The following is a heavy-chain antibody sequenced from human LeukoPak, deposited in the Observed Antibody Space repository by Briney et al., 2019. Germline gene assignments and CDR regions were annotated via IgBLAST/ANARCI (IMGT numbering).Heavy chain of an antibody. CDR3: ARDLSLGTDYYYYYGMDV. D-gene: IGHD1-14*01. CDR2: TYYRSKWYN. J-gene: IGHJ6*02. V-gene: IGHV6-1*01. CDR1: GDSVSSNSAA. Sequence: SQTLSLTCAISGDSVSSNSAAWNWIRQSPSRGLEWLGRTYYRSKWYNDYAVSVKRRITINPDTSKNQFSLQLNSVTPEDTAVYYCARDLSLGTDYYYYYGMDVWGQGTTVTVSS.